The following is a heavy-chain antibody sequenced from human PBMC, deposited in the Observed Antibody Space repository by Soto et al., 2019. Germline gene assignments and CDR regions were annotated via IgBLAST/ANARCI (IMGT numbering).Heavy chain of an antibody. V-gene: IGHV1-18*01. J-gene: IGHJ3*02. CDR1: GYTFTSYG. D-gene: IGHD2-15*01. Sequence: SVKVSCKASGYTFTSYGISWVRQAPGQGLEWMGWISAYNGNTNYAQKLQGRVTMTTDTSTSTAYMELRSLRSDDTAVYYCARGYCSGGSCYARSHAFDIWGQGTMVTVSS. CDR3: ARGYCSGGSCYARSHAFDI. CDR2: ISAYNGNT.